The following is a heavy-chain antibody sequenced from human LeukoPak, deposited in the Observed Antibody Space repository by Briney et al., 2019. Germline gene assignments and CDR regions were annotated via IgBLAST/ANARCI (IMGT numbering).Heavy chain of an antibody. CDR2: INPSGGST. Sequence: ASVKVSCKASGYTFTSYYMHWVRQAPGQGLEWMGIINPSGGSTSYAQKFQGRVTMTRDMSTSTVYMELSSLRSEDTAVYYCARAPQWTPELDYWGQGTLVTVSS. D-gene: IGHD3/OR15-3a*01. V-gene: IGHV1-46*01. J-gene: IGHJ4*02. CDR1: GYTFTSYY. CDR3: ARAPQWTPELDY.